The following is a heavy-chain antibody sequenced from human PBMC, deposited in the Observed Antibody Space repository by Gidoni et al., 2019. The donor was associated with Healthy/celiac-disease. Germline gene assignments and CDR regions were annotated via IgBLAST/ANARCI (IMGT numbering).Heavy chain of an antibody. J-gene: IGHJ4*02. Sequence: EVQLLESGGGLVQPGGSLRLSCAASGFTFISYAMSWVRQAPGKGLVWVSAIRGSGGSTYYADSVKGRFTISRDNSKNTLYLQMNSLRAEDTAVYYCAKSGEWELLGIYFDYWGQGTLVTVSS. CDR3: AKSGEWELLGIYFDY. CDR1: GFTFISYA. D-gene: IGHD1-26*01. CDR2: IRGSGGST. V-gene: IGHV3-23*01.